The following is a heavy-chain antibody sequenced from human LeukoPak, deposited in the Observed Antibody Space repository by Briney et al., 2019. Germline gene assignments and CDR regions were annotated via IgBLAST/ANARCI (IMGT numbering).Heavy chain of an antibody. D-gene: IGHD2-8*01. J-gene: IGHJ6*03. CDR1: GFTFSSYA. Sequence: GGSLRLSCAASGFTFSSYAMHWVRQAPGKGLEWVAVISYDGSYKYYADSVKGRFTISRDNSKNTLYLQVNSLRAEDTAVYSCARNYWSMLNYYYMDVWGKGTSVTVSS. CDR2: ISYDGSYK. CDR3: ARNYWSMLNYYYMDV. V-gene: IGHV3-30*04.